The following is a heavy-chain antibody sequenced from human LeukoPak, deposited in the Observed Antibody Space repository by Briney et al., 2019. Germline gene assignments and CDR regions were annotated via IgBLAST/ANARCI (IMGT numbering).Heavy chain of an antibody. CDR1: GFTFSSYA. Sequence: PGGSLRLSCAASGFTFSSYAMSWVRQAPGKGLEWISGISASGGDTHYTDSVKGRFTISRDNAKNTLYLQMNSLRAEDTAVYYCAKDIWSSGTFLDYWGQGTLVTVSS. V-gene: IGHV3-23*01. D-gene: IGHD3-10*01. CDR3: AKDIWSSGTFLDY. J-gene: IGHJ4*02. CDR2: ISASGGDT.